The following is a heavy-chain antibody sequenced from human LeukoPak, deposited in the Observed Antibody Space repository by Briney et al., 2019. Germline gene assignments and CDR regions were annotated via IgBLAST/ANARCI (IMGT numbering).Heavy chain of an antibody. CDR1: GFTFDDYG. D-gene: IGHD4-17*01. CDR2: INHSGST. CDR3: ARKKSYGDYFLGWFDP. V-gene: IGHV4-34*01. Sequence: GSLRLSCAASGFTFDDYGMSWVRQAPGKGLEWIGEINHSGSTNYNPSLKSRVTISVDTSKNQFSLKLSSVTAADTAVYYCARKKSYGDYFLGWFDPWGQGTLVTVSS. J-gene: IGHJ5*02.